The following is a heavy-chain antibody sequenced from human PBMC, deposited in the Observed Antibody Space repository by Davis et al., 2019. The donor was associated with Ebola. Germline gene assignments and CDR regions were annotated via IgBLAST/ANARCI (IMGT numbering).Heavy chain of an antibody. J-gene: IGHJ4*02. CDR2: IWYDGSNK. V-gene: IGHV3-33*06. Sequence: GESLKISCAASGFTFSSYGMHWVRQAPGKGLEWVAVIWYDGSNKYYADSVKGRFTISRDNSKNTLCLQMNSLRAEDTAVYYCAKDKGYGVPFDYWGQGTLVTVSS. CDR1: GFTFSSYG. D-gene: IGHD4-17*01. CDR3: AKDKGYGVPFDY.